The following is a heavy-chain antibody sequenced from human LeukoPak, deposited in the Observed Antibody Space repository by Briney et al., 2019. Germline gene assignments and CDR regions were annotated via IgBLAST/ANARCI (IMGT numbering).Heavy chain of an antibody. Sequence: GGSLRLSCAASGFTFDDYAMHCVRHAPGKGLEWVSLISGDGGSTFYADSVEGRFTISRDNSKNSLYLQMNSLRTEDTALDYCAKDTATDYWGRGTLVTVSS. CDR1: GFTFDDYA. D-gene: IGHD1-26*01. CDR3: AKDTATDY. CDR2: ISGDGGST. J-gene: IGHJ4*02. V-gene: IGHV3-43*02.